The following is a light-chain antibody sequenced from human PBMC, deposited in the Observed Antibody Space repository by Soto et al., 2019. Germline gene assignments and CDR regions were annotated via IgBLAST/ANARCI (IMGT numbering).Light chain of an antibody. CDR1: QSISSW. V-gene: IGKV1-5*01. CDR3: QQYGSSGT. Sequence: DIQMTQSPSTLSASVGDRVTITCRASQSISSWLAWYQQKPGKAPKLLIFDASSLRSGVPSRFSGSGSGTDFTLTTSRLEPEDFAVYYCQQYGSSGTFGQGTKVDIK. CDR2: DAS. J-gene: IGKJ1*01.